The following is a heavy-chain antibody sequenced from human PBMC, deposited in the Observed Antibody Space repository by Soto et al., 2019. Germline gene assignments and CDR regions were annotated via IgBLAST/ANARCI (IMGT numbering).Heavy chain of an antibody. CDR2: INAGNGNT. D-gene: IGHD3-10*01. CDR3: ARGTMVRGSPPDY. Sequence: QVQLVQSGAEVKKPGASVKVSCKASGYTFTSYAMHWVRQAPGQRLEWMGWINAGNGNTKYSQKFQGRVTITGDTSASTAYMELSSLRSEDTAVYYCARGTMVRGSPPDYWGQGTLVTVSS. J-gene: IGHJ4*02. V-gene: IGHV1-3*01. CDR1: GYTFTSYA.